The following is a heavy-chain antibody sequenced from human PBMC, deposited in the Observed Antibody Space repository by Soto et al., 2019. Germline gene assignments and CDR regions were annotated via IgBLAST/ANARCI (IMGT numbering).Heavy chain of an antibody. Sequence: QVQLQESGPGLVKPSQTLSLTCTVSGGSISSGDYYWSWIRQPPGKGLEWIGDIYYSGSTYYNPSLHSRVTIAVDTTNNQFSLKLSTVTAADTAVYYCARENCNSAVFDYWGQGTLVNVSS. CDR3: ARENCNSAVFDY. CDR1: GGSISSGDYY. D-gene: IGHD1-7*01. J-gene: IGHJ4*02. V-gene: IGHV4-30-4*01. CDR2: IYYSGST.